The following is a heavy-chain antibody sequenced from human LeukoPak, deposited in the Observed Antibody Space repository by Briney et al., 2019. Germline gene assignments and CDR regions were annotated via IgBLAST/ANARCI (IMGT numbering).Heavy chain of an antibody. CDR3: AKMSIVATIGFDY. V-gene: IGHV3-30*18. D-gene: IGHD5-12*01. CDR2: ISYDGSNK. J-gene: IGHJ4*02. CDR1: GFTFSSYG. Sequence: GGSLRLSCAASGFTFSSYGMHWVRQAPGKGLEWVAVISYDGSNKYYADSVKGRFTISRDNSKNSLYLQMNSLRAEDTALYYCAKMSIVATIGFDYWGQGTLVTVSS.